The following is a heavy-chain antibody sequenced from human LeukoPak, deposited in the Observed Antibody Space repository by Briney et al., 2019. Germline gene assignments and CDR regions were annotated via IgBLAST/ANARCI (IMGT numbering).Heavy chain of an antibody. J-gene: IGHJ4*02. CDR1: GYTFTSYY. CDR3: AREDYDSSGYYYDSGFDY. Sequence: ASVKVSCKASGYTFTSYYMHWVRQAPGQGLEWMGIINPSGGSTSYAQKFQGRVTITADKSTSTAYMELSSLRSEDTAVYYCAREDYDSSGYYYDSGFDYWGQGTLVTVSS. CDR2: INPSGGST. D-gene: IGHD3-22*01. V-gene: IGHV1-46*01.